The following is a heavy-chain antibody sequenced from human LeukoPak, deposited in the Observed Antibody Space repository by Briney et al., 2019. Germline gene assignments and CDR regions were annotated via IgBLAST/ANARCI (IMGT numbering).Heavy chain of an antibody. V-gene: IGHV4-61*09. D-gene: IGHD6-19*01. CDR1: GGSISSGSYY. CDR2: IYTSGST. CDR3: ARAGGSVGWYGTIDS. Sequence: SQTLSLTCTVSGGSISSGSYYWSWIRQPAGKALEWIVHIYTSGSTSYNPSLQSRATISVDTSSHQFSLKVTSVTAADTAVYYCARAGGSVGWYGTIDSWGQGSLVTVSS. J-gene: IGHJ4*02.